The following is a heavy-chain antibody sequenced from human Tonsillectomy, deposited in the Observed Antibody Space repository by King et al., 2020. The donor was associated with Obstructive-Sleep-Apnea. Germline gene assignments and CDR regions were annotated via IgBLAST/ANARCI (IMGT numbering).Heavy chain of an antibody. J-gene: IGHJ4*02. D-gene: IGHD5-24*01. V-gene: IGHV3-33*01. CDR3: ARGRMATIPYYFDY. CDR1: GFTFSSYG. Sequence: VQLVESGGGVVQPGRSLRLSCVASGFTFSSYGMHWVRQAPGKGLEWVAVIWYDGSNKHHADSLKGRITISRDNSKNTLYLQMNSLRAEDTAFYYSARGRMATIPYYFDYWGQGTLVTVSS. CDR2: IWYDGSNK.